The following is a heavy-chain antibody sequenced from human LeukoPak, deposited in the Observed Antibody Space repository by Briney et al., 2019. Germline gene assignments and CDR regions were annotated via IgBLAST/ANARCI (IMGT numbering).Heavy chain of an antibody. J-gene: IGHJ5*02. Sequence: SETLSLTCTVSGGSIRSSSYYWGWIRQPPGKGLEWIGSIYFTGNTYYNPSLKTRVTISIDTSKNQFSLKLSSVTAADTAVYYCARDSYYGSGTQRSNWFDPWGQGTLVTVSS. CDR1: GGSIRSSSYY. CDR3: ARDSYYGSGTQRSNWFDP. V-gene: IGHV4-39*07. CDR2: IYFTGNT. D-gene: IGHD3-10*01.